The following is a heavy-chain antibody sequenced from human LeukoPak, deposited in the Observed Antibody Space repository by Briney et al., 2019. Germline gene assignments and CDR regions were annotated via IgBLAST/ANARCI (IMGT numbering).Heavy chain of an antibody. CDR1: GFTFSDYY. CDR3: ARRIRYYYGSGSYWFDY. Sequence: PGGSLRLSCAASGFTFSDYYMSWIRQAPGKGLEWVSYISSSGSTIYYADSAKGRFTISRDNAKNSLYLQMNSLRAEDTAVYYCARRIRYYYGSGSYWFDYWGQGTLVTVSS. D-gene: IGHD3-10*01. J-gene: IGHJ4*02. V-gene: IGHV3-11*01. CDR2: ISSSGSTI.